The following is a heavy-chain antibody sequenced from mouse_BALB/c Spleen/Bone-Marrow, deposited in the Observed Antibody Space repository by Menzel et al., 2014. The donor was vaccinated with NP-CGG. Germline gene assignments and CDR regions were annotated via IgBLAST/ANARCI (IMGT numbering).Heavy chain of an antibody. V-gene: IGHV1-14*01. J-gene: IGHJ4*01. Sequence: LVESGPELVKPGASVKMSCKASGYTFTSYVMHWVKQKPGQGLEWIGYINPYNDGTKYNEKFKGKATLTSDKSSSTAYVEHSSLTSEDSAVYYCAREGGYYGSLYAMDYWGQGTSVTVSS. D-gene: IGHD1-1*01. CDR1: GYTFTSYV. CDR2: INPYNDGT. CDR3: AREGGYYGSLYAMDY.